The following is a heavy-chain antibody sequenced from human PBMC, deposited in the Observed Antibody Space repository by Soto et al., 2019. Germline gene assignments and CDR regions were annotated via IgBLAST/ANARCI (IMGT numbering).Heavy chain of an antibody. CDR1: GFTFSNYG. Sequence: QVQLVESGGGVVQPGRSLRLSCAASGFTFSNYGMHWVRQAPCKGLEWGAIIWHDGNNKYYADPVRGRFIISRDNSKNRLYLQRNSLRAEDTAVYYWASDLVGASDSYGLDVWGQGPPVTVSS. CDR3: ASDLVGASDSYGLDV. V-gene: IGHV3-33*01. D-gene: IGHD1-26*01. J-gene: IGHJ6*02. CDR2: IWHDGNNK.